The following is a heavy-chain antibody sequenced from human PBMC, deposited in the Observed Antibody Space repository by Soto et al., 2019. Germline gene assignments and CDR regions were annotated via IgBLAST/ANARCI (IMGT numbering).Heavy chain of an antibody. CDR2: INAGNVNT. D-gene: IGHD6-19*01. Sequence: ASVKVSCKASRYTFTSYAMYWVRQAPGQRLEWMGWINAGNVNTKYSQKFQGRVTITRDTSASTAYMELSSLRSEDTAVYYCARGKRVGYSSGWRENYFYGMDVWGQGTTVTVSS. J-gene: IGHJ6*01. CDR3: ARGKRVGYSSGWRENYFYGMDV. V-gene: IGHV1-3*01. CDR1: RYTFTSYA.